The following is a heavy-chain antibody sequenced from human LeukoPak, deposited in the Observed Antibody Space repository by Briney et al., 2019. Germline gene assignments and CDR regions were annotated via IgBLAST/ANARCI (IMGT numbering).Heavy chain of an antibody. V-gene: IGHV3-48*03. CDR1: GVTFSSYE. CDR2: ISRSGSTI. Sequence: PGGSLRLSCAASGVTFSSYEMTWVRQAPGTGLEWVSYISRSGSTIYYADSVTGRFTMFRDSTKYSLYLQMNSLRAEDTTVYYCARDRGGRSYGYDAFDIWGQGKMVTVSS. D-gene: IGHD5-18*01. CDR3: ARDRGGRSYGYDAFDI. J-gene: IGHJ3*02.